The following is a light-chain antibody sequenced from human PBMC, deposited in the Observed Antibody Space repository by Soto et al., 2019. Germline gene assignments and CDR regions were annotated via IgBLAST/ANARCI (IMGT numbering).Light chain of an antibody. V-gene: IGLV1-44*01. J-gene: IGLJ2*01. CDR2: SNN. CDR1: SSNIGSNT. Sequence: QSVLTQPPSASGTPGQRVTISCSGSSSNIGSNTVNWYQQLPGTAPKLVIYSNNQRPSGVPDRFSGSKSATSASLAIIGLHSEDEADYYCVAWDDSLNGYGVFGGGTKVTAL. CDR3: VAWDDSLNGYGV.